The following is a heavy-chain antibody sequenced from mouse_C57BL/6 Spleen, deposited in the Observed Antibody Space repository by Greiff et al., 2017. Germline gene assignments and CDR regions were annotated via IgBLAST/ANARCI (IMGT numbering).Heavy chain of an antibody. J-gene: IGHJ2*01. D-gene: IGHD6-2*01. Sequence: EVQVVESGGGLVKPGGSLKLSCAASGFTFSSYAMSWVRQTPEKRLEWVATISDGGSYTYYPDNVKGRFTISRDNAKNNLYLQMSHLKSEDTAMYYCARDSQSAMDYWGQGTTLTVSS. CDR1: GFTFSSYA. CDR2: ISDGGSYT. V-gene: IGHV5-4*01. CDR3: ARDSQSAMDY.